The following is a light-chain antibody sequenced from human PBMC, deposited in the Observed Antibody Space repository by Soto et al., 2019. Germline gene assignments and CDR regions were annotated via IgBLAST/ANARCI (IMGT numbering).Light chain of an antibody. J-gene: IGLJ1*01. CDR2: DVS. V-gene: IGLV2-14*03. CDR1: SSDVGAYNY. Sequence: QSALTQPASVSGSPGQSITISCTGTSSDVGAYNYVSWYQQHPGNVPKLMIYDVSDRPSGVSNRFSGSKSGNTASLTISGLQAEDEADYYCSSVTRSNSYVFGTGTKLTVL. CDR3: SSVTRSNSYV.